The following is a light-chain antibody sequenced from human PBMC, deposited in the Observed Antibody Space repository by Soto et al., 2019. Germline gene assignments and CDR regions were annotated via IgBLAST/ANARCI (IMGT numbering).Light chain of an antibody. CDR2: DAS. J-gene: IGKJ3*01. CDR1: QDISNY. CDR3: QQYDSLPLS. V-gene: IGKV1-33*01. Sequence: DIQMTQSPSSLSASVGDRVTITCPASQDISNYLNWYQQKPGKAPKFLIYDASNLETGVPSRFSGSGSGTDFTFTVSSLQPEDIATYYCQQYDSLPLSFGPGTKVDIK.